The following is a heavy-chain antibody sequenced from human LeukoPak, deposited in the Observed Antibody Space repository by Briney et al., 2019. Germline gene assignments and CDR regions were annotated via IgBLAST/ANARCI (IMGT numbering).Heavy chain of an antibody. D-gene: IGHD3-3*01. V-gene: IGHV3-23*01. Sequence: PGGSLRLSCAASGFTCSSYAMSWVRQAPGKGLEWVSAISGSGGSTYYADSVKGRFTISRDNSKNTLYLQMNSLRAEDTAVYYCAKDQEDFWSGYYTDTYYFDYWGQGTLVTVSS. J-gene: IGHJ4*02. CDR1: GFTCSSYA. CDR2: ISGSGGST. CDR3: AKDQEDFWSGYYTDTYYFDY.